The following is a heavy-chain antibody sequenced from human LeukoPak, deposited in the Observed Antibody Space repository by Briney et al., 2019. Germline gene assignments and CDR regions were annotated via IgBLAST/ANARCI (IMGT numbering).Heavy chain of an antibody. CDR1: GFTFSSYG. D-gene: IGHD3-3*01. CDR3: AKVPTYYDFWSGYFGFDY. CDR2: IRYDGSNK. V-gene: IGHV3-30*02. J-gene: IGHJ4*02. Sequence: GGSLRLSCAASGFTFSSYGMHWVRQAPGKGLEWVAFIRYDGSNKYYADSVKGRFTISRDNSKNTLYLQMNSLRAEDTAVYYCAKVPTYYDFWSGYFGFDYWGQGTLVTVSS.